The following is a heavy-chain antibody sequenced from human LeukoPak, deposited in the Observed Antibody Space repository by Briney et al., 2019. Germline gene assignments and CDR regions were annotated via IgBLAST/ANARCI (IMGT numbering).Heavy chain of an antibody. CDR3: ARDASSWYGLRYFDL. CDR2: ISAYNGNT. Sequence: GASVKVSCKASGYTFTSYGISWVRQAPGQGLEWMGWISAYNGNTNYAQKLQGRVTMTTDTSTSTAYVELRSLRSDDTAVYYCARDASSWYGLRYFDLWGRGTLVTVSS. CDR1: GYTFTSYG. D-gene: IGHD6-13*01. J-gene: IGHJ2*01. V-gene: IGHV1-18*01.